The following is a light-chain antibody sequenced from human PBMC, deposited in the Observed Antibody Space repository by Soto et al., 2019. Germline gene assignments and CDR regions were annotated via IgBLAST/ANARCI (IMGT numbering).Light chain of an antibody. CDR1: SSDVGGYNY. Sequence: QSVLTQPASVSGTPGQSNTISCTGTSSDVGGYNYVSWYQQHPGKAPKLMIYEVSNRPSGVSNRFSGSKSGNTASLTISGLQAEDEADYYCSSYTSSSVYVFGTGTKVTVL. CDR2: EVS. CDR3: SSYTSSSVYV. V-gene: IGLV2-14*01. J-gene: IGLJ1*01.